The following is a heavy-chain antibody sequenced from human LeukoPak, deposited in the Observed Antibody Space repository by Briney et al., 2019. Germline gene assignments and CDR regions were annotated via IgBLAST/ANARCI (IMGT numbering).Heavy chain of an antibody. CDR2: ISGYNTYT. CDR3: ASIPFRQLNPLDAFDI. D-gene: IGHD6-6*01. Sequence: ASVKVSCKASNNTLSNNGITWVRQAPGQGLEWMGWISGYNTYTTYAQKFQDRVTMTKDTSTSTAYMEMRSLRSEDTAVYYCASIPFRQLNPLDAFDIWGQGTMVTVSS. J-gene: IGHJ3*02. CDR1: NNTLSNNG. V-gene: IGHV1-18*01.